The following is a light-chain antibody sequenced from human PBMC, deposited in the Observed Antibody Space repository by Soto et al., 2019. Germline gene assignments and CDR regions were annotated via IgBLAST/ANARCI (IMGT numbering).Light chain of an antibody. J-gene: IGKJ4*01. Sequence: EIVLTQSPATLSLSPGERATLSCRASQSVSRYLAWYQQNPGQAPRLLIYDASNRATGIPDRFSGSGSGTDFILTISSLEPEDFAVYYCQQRSTWPLTFGGGTKVEIK. CDR2: DAS. V-gene: IGKV3-11*01. CDR3: QQRSTWPLT. CDR1: QSVSRY.